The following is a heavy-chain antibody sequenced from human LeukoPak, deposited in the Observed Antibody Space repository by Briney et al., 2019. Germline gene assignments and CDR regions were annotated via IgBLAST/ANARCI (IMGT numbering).Heavy chain of an antibody. CDR1: GGSISSSNYY. Sequence: PSETLSLTCTVSGGSISSSNYYWGWIRQPPGKGLEWIGGIYYSGNTYYNPSLKSRVTISVDTSKNQFSLKLSSVTAADTAVYYCARGKGSYGPWGQGTLVTVSS. CDR2: IYYSGNT. J-gene: IGHJ4*02. D-gene: IGHD1-26*01. V-gene: IGHV4-39*01. CDR3: ARGKGSYGP.